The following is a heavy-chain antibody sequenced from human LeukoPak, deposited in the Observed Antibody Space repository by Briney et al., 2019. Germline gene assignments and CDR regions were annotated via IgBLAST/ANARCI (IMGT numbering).Heavy chain of an antibody. J-gene: IGHJ6*03. Sequence: GGSLRLSCAASGFTFSSYWMSWVRQAPGKGLEWVANIKQDGSEKYYVDSVKGRFTISRDNAKNSLYLQMNSLRAEDTAAYYCARALDYDFWSGNYYYYYMDVWGKGTTVTVSS. V-gene: IGHV3-7*04. D-gene: IGHD3-3*01. CDR1: GFTFSSYW. CDR3: ARALDYDFWSGNYYYYYMDV. CDR2: IKQDGSEK.